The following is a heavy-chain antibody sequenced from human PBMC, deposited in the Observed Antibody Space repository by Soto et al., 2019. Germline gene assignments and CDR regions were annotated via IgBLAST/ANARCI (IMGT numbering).Heavy chain of an antibody. J-gene: IGHJ4*02. CDR3: AKVVDYYDSSGGYFDY. Sequence: EVQLLESGGGLVQPGGSLRLSCAASGFTFSSYAMSWVRQAPGKGLEWVSAISGSGGSTYYADSVKGRFTISRDNSKNTLYLQINSLRAEDTAVYYCAKVVDYYDSSGGYFDYWGQGTLVTVSS. CDR1: GFTFSSYA. D-gene: IGHD3-22*01. CDR2: ISGSGGST. V-gene: IGHV3-23*01.